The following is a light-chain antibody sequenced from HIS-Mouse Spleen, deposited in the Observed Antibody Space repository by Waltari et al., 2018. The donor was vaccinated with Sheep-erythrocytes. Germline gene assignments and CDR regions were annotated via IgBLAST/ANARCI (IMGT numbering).Light chain of an antibody. CDR2: DDS. Sequence: SYVLTQPPSVSVAPGKTARITCGGHNIGSKRVHRSQQKPCQAPVLVVYDDSDRPSGIPERFSGSNSGNTATLTISRVEAGDEADYYFQVWDSSSDHPVFGGGTKLTVL. V-gene: IGLV3-21*03. CDR1: NIGSKR. J-gene: IGLJ2*01. CDR3: QVWDSSSDHPV.